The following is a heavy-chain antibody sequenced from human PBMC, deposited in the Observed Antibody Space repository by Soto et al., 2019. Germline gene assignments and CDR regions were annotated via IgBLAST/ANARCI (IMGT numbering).Heavy chain of an antibody. J-gene: IGHJ5*02. D-gene: IGHD6-13*01. CDR2: IYYSGST. CDR1: GGSISSSSYY. CDR3: ARHEWHEQQLAYNWFDQ. V-gene: IGHV4-39*01. Sequence: SETLSLTCTVSGGSISSSSYYWGWIRQPPGKGLEWIGSIYYSGSTYYNPSLKSRVTISVDTSKNQFSLKLSSVTAADTAVYYCARHEWHEQQLAYNWFDQWGQGTLVKSPQ.